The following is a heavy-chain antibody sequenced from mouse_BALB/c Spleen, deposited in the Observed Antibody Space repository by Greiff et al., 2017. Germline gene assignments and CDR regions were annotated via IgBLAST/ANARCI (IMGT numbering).Heavy chain of an antibody. V-gene: IGHV5-6-5*01. CDR1: GFTFSSYA. CDR3: ARGRGKTGYFDY. Sequence: EVKLVESGGGLVKPGGSLKLSCAASGFTFSSYAMSWVRQTPEKRLEWVASISSGGSTYYPDSVKGRFTISRDNAGNILYLQMSSLRSEDTAMYYCARGRGKTGYFDYWGQGTTLTVSS. D-gene: IGHD4-1*01. CDR2: ISSGGST. J-gene: IGHJ2*01.